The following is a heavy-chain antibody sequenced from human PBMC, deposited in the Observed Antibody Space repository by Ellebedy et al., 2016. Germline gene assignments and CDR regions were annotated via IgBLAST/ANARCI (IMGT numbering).Heavy chain of an antibody. V-gene: IGHV4-59*01. CDR3: ARSSPLYMDV. CDR2: IYYSGST. Sequence: SETLSLXCTVSGGSISSYYWSWIRQPPGKGLEWIGYIYYSGSTNYNPSLKSRVTISVDTSKNQCSLKLSSVTAADTAVYYCARSSPLYMDVWGKGTTVTVSS. CDR1: GGSISSYY. J-gene: IGHJ6*03.